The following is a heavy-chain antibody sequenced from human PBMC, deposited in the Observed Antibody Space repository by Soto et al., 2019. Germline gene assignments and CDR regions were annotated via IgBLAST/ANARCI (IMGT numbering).Heavy chain of an antibody. J-gene: IGHJ4*02. Sequence: SETLSLTCAVSGYSITSSNWWGWIRQPPGKGLEWIGYIYYSGTTYYNPSLKSRVTMSVDTSKNQFSLKLTSVTAVDTAVYYCARREIQGPIDYWGQGTLVTVS. CDR1: GYSITSSNW. D-gene: IGHD1-26*01. CDR2: IYYSGTT. V-gene: IGHV4-28*01. CDR3: ARREIQGPIDY.